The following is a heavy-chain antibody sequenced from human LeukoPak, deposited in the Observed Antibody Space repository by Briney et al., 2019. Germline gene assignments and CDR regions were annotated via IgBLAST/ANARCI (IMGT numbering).Heavy chain of an antibody. CDR3: ARGENWGSAFDY. Sequence: SVKVSCKTSGGTFNNYAISWVRQAPGQGFEWMGGIIPMLGITNYAQRFQGRVTITTDESTITAYMELSRLIFEDTAVYYCARGENWGSAFDYWGQGTLVTVSS. CDR1: GGTFNNYA. D-gene: IGHD3-16*01. CDR2: IIPMLGIT. J-gene: IGHJ4*02. V-gene: IGHV1-69*05.